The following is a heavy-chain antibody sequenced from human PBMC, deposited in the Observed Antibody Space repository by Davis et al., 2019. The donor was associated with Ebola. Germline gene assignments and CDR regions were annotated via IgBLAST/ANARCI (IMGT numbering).Heavy chain of an antibody. CDR2: ISHDGGYT. V-gene: IGHV3-30-3*01. Sequence: PGGSLRLSCAASGFRFTTYTMHWVRQAPGKGLERVALISHDGGYTYYADSVKGRFTISRDNSKNTLSVQMNSLRGEDTAVYYCAREFSRTIDYWGQGTLVTVSS. CDR1: GFRFTTYT. J-gene: IGHJ4*02. CDR3: AREFSRTIDY. D-gene: IGHD2-2*01.